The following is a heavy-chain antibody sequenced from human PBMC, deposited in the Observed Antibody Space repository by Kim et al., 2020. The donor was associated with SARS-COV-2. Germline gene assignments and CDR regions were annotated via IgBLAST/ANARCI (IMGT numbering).Heavy chain of an antibody. D-gene: IGHD5-12*01. CDR3: AKDRGGLRLFYYYMDV. CDR1: GFTFSSYA. Sequence: GGSLRLSCAASGFTFSSYAMSWVRQAPGKGLEWVSAISGSGGSTYYADSVKGRFTISRDNSKNTLYLQMNSLRAEDTAVYYCAKDRGGLRLFYYYMDVWGKGTTVTVSS. J-gene: IGHJ6*03. V-gene: IGHV3-23*01. CDR2: ISGSGGST.